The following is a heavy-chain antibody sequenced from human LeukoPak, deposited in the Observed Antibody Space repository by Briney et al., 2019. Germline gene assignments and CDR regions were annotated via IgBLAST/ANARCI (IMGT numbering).Heavy chain of an antibody. J-gene: IGHJ2*01. D-gene: IGHD2-15*01. V-gene: IGHV3-13*01. CDR3: ARGPVGPIDL. CDR1: GFTFSSYD. CDR2: IGTAGDT. Sequence: GGSLRLSCAASGFTFSSYDMHWVRQATGKGLEWVSAIGTAGDTYNPGSVKGRFTISRENAKNSLYLQMNSLRAEDTAVYYCARGPVGPIDLWGRGTLVTVSS.